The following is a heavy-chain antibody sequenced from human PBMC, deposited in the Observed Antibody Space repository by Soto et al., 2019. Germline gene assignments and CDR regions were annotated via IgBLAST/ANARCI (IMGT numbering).Heavy chain of an antibody. CDR2: ISGSGGST. Sequence: GSLRLSCAASGFTFSSYAMSWVRQAPGKGLEWVSAISGSGGSTYYADSVKGRFTISRDNSKNTLYLQMNSLRAEDTAVYYCAKAYCTNGICPPNAFDIWGQGTMVTVSS. CDR1: GFTFSSYA. J-gene: IGHJ3*02. V-gene: IGHV3-23*01. CDR3: AKAYCTNGICPPNAFDI. D-gene: IGHD2-8*01.